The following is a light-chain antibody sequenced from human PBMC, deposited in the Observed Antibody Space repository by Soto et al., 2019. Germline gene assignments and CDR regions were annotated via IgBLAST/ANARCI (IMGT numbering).Light chain of an antibody. J-gene: IGKJ4*01. V-gene: IGKV1-5*01. CDR1: QTIGSW. Sequence: DIQMTQSPSTLSASVGDRVTVTCRASQTIGSWLAWYQKKPGRAPKLLIYDASSLESGVPSRFSGSGSGTEFTLTISSLQPDDFATYYCQQYDSYPLTFGGGTKVDIK. CDR2: DAS. CDR3: QQYDSYPLT.